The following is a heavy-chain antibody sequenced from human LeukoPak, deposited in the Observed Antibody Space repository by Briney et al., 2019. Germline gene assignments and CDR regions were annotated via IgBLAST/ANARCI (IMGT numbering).Heavy chain of an antibody. V-gene: IGHV3-74*01. CDR3: ARGKWTSFDY. CDR1: GFTFSSYW. J-gene: IGHJ4*02. Sequence: TGGSLRLSCAASGFTFSSYWMHWVRQAPGKGLAWVSRINSDGSSTSYADSVKGRFTISRDNAKNTLYLQMNSLRAEDTAVYYCARGKWTSFDYWGQGTLVTVSS. CDR2: INSDGSST. D-gene: IGHD1-26*01.